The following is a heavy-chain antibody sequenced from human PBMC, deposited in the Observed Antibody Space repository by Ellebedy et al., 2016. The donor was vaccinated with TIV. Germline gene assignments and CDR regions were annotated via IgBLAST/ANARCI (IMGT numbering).Heavy chain of an antibody. CDR1: GYTFTAFY. CDR2: INPDSGST. J-gene: IGHJ6*02. CDR3: ARVRRGSSGMDV. V-gene: IGHV1-2*02. Sequence: ASVKVSCKPSGYTFTAFYLHWVRQAPGQGREWMGWINPDSGSTNFAQRFQGRFTMTRDTSVNTAYMELSRLESGDTAVYYCARVRRGSSGMDVWGQGTTVTVS. D-gene: IGHD6-13*01.